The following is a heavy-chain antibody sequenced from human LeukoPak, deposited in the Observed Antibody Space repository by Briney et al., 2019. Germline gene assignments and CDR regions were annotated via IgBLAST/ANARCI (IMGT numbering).Heavy chain of an antibody. J-gene: IGHJ4*01. V-gene: IGHV3-21*01. CDR1: GFTFSSSS. CDR3: ARDTSGSYSITYFDY. CDR2: IDSTSAYK. D-gene: IGHD3-10*01. Sequence: PGGSLRLSCAASGFTFSSSSMNWVRQAPGKGLEWVSYIDSTSAYKLYTGSVEGRFTISRDNAKNSLYLQMNSLRAEDTAVYYCARDTSGSYSITYFDYWGHGALVTVS.